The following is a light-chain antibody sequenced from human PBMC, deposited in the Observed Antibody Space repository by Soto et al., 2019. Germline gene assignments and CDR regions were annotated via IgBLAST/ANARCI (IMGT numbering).Light chain of an antibody. CDR2: KAS. J-gene: IGKJ4*01. CDR1: QSISSW. V-gene: IGKV1-5*03. CDR3: KQYNSYPIT. Sequence: DIHITHSPSTLSASVGYRVTITCRASQSISSWLDWYEQKPGKAPKLLIYKASSLESGVPSRFSGSGSGTEFTLTISSLQPDDFAIYYCKQYNSYPITLGGGTKVEIK.